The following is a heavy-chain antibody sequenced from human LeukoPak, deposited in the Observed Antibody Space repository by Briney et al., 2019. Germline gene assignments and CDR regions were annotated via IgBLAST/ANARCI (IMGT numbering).Heavy chain of an antibody. D-gene: IGHD6-13*01. V-gene: IGHV1-3*01. CDR2: TNVDNANT. CDR3: ARGGGSTWTQRGYFQH. CDR1: GYTFSSYD. J-gene: IGHJ1*01. Sequence: GASVKVSCKASGYTFSSYDMHWVRQAPGQRLEWMGWTNVDNANTKYSQKFQGRVTITRDTSASTAYMELSSLRSEDTAVYYCARGGGSTWTQRGYFQHWGQGTLVTVSS.